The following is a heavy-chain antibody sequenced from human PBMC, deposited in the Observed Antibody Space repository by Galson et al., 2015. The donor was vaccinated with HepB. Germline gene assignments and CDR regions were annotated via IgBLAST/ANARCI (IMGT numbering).Heavy chain of an antibody. J-gene: IGHJ4*02. Sequence: SLRLSCAASGFTFSSYAMHWVRQAPGKGLEWVAVISYDGSNKYYADSVKGRFTISRDNSKNTLYLQMNSLRAEDTAVYYCASWSGSYQAGFDYWGQGTLVTVSS. V-gene: IGHV3-30*04. CDR3: ASWSGSYQAGFDY. CDR1: GFTFSSYA. D-gene: IGHD1-26*01. CDR2: ISYDGSNK.